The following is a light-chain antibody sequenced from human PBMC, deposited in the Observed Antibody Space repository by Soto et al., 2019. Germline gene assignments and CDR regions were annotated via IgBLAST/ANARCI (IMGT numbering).Light chain of an antibody. Sequence: EIVLTQSPGTLSLSPGERATLSCRASQSVSSSYLAWYQQKPGQAPRLLIYGASSRATGIPDRFSGSGSGTNFMLHISRLEPEDFAVYYCQQYGSSPGFTFGPGTKVDIK. CDR3: QQYGSSPGFT. CDR1: QSVSSSY. CDR2: GAS. V-gene: IGKV3-20*01. J-gene: IGKJ3*01.